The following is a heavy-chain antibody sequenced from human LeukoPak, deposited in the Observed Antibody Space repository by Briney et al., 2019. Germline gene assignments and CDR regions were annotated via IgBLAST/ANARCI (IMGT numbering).Heavy chain of an antibody. CDR3: ARAPVATPSEFDY. D-gene: IGHD5-12*01. Sequence: PSETLSDTCTVSGGSISSYYWSWIRQPPGKGLEWIGYIYYSGSTNYNPSLKSRVTISVDTSKNQFSLKLSSTTAADTAVYYCARAPVATPSEFDYWGQGTLVTVSS. CDR1: GGSISSYY. V-gene: IGHV4-59*12. CDR2: IYYSGST. J-gene: IGHJ4*02.